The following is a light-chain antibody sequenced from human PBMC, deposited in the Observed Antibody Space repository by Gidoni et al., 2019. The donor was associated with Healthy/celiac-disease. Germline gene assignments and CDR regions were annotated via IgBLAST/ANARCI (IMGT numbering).Light chain of an antibody. Sequence: EIVVTQSPGALSLSPGERATLSCRASQSVSSSYLAWYQQKPGQAPRLLIYGASSRATGIPDRFSGSGSGTDFTLTISRLEPEDFAVYYCQQYGSSPKKMYTFGQGTKLEIK. J-gene: IGKJ2*01. CDR3: QQYGSSPKKMYT. V-gene: IGKV3-20*01. CDR2: GAS. CDR1: QSVSSSY.